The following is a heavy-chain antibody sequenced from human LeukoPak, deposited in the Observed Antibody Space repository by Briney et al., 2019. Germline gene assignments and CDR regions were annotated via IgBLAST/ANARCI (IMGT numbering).Heavy chain of an antibody. J-gene: IGHJ4*02. V-gene: IGHV1-18*01. CDR1: GYTFTNYY. Sequence: ASVKVSCKASGYTFTNYYLNWVRLAPGQGLAWMGWISAYNGVTNYAQNLQGRVTMTTDTSTSTAYMGLRSLRSDDTAVYYCARGDTYTSSWYLDYWGQGTLVTVSS. CDR3: ARGDTYTSSWYLDY. D-gene: IGHD6-13*01. CDR2: ISAYNGVT.